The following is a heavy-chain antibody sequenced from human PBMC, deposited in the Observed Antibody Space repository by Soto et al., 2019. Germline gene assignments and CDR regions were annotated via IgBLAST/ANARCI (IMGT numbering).Heavy chain of an antibody. J-gene: IGHJ4*02. CDR2: ISYGGST. Sequence: QVQLQESGPGLVKPSHTLSLTCTVSGGSINSGGYCWSWIRQHPGKGLDWIGCISYGGSTSYNPSLKSRVTISVDTSKNQFSLKLTSVTAAYTAVYYCSRGILVWGQGALITVSS. CDR3: SRGILV. V-gene: IGHV4-31*03. D-gene: IGHD5-18*01. CDR1: GGSINSGGYC.